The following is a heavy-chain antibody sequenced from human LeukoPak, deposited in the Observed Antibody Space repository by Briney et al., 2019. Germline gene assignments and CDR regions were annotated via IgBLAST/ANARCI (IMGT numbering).Heavy chain of an antibody. D-gene: IGHD2-15*01. CDR2: IYYSGST. CDR3: ARGGCSGGSCYLIGY. V-gene: IGHV4-31*03. J-gene: IGHJ4*02. Sequence: PSETLSLTCTVSGGSISSGGYYWSWLRQHPGTGLEWIGHIYYSGSTYYNPSLKSRVTISVDTSKNQFSLKLSSVTAADTAVYYCARGGCSGGSCYLIGYWGQGTLVTVSS. CDR1: GGSISSGGYY.